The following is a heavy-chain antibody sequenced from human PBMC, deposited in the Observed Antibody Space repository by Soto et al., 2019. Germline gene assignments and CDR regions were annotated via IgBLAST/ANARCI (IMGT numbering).Heavy chain of an antibody. V-gene: IGHV3-30-3*01. CDR1: GFTFSGNA. CDR2: ISYDGSNK. Sequence: GSLRLSCAASGFTFSGNAMHWVRQAPGKGLEWVALISYDGSNKFYADSVKGRFTISRDNSKSTLSLQMDSLRPEDTAVYYCARGYSYVVDYWGQGTLVTVSS. D-gene: IGHD5-12*01. CDR3: ARGYSYVVDY. J-gene: IGHJ4*02.